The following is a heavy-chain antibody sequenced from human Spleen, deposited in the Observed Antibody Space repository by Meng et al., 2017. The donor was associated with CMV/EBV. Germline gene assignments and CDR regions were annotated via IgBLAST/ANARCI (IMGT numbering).Heavy chain of an antibody. Sequence: SETLSLTCTVSGDSISSSTYYWGWIRQPPGKGLEWIGNIFYSGSTSYNPSLKSRVTISVDTSKSQLSLKLSSVTAADTAVYYCARGRSSSSNWLDPWGQGTLVTVSS. J-gene: IGHJ5*02. CDR3: ARGRSSSSNWLDP. CDR1: GDSISSSTYY. CDR2: IFYSGST. D-gene: IGHD6-6*01. V-gene: IGHV4-39*01.